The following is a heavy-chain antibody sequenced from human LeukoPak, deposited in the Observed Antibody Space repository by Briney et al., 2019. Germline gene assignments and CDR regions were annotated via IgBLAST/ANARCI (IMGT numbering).Heavy chain of an antibody. CDR3: ARPGDSSSSQDWYFDL. Sequence: GGSLRLSCAASGFTFNTYWMHWVRQVPGKGLVWVSRINGDGGGTTYADSVKGRFTISRDNSKNTLYLQMNSLRAEDTAVYYCARPGDSSSSQDWYFDLWGRGTLVTVSS. V-gene: IGHV3-74*01. J-gene: IGHJ2*01. CDR1: GFTFNTYW. D-gene: IGHD6-6*01. CDR2: INGDGGGT.